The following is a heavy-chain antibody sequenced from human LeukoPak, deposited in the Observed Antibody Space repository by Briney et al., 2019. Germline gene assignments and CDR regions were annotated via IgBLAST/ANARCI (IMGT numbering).Heavy chain of an antibody. CDR1: GFTFSNYW. CDR2: IRTDGSEK. V-gene: IGHV3-7*01. CDR3: ATYSSLNRREFQY. J-gene: IGHJ1*01. D-gene: IGHD3-22*01. Sequence: GGSLRLSCEGSGFTFSNYWMGWVRQAPGKGLQRVANIRTDGSEKYYVDSVKGRFTISRDNAKNSLYLQMNSLRAEDTAVYYCATYSSLNRREFQYWGQGTLLTVSS.